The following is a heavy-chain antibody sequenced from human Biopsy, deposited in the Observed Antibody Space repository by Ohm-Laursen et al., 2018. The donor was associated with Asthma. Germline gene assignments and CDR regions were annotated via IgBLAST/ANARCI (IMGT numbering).Heavy chain of an antibody. Sequence: SVTVSCKAPGGTFSNFAISWVRQAPGQGLEWLGGIMTVFGTTNYAQKFQGRVTITADESTSTAYMEVTSLRSEDTAIYYFARCQVGYSSGWSLLLKKIYYSGMDVWGQGTAVTVSS. D-gene: IGHD6-19*01. J-gene: IGHJ6*02. CDR2: IMTVFGTT. CDR3: ARCQVGYSSGWSLLLKKIYYSGMDV. V-gene: IGHV1-69*13. CDR1: GGTFSNFA.